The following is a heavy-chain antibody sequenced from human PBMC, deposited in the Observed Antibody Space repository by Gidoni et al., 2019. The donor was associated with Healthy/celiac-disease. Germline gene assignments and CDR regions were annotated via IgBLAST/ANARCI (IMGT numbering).Heavy chain of an antibody. V-gene: IGHV3-21*01. CDR1: VFTFSSYS. J-gene: IGHJ4*02. Sequence: EVQLVESGGGLVKPGGSLSLSCAASVFTFSSYSMNWVRQAPGKGLEWVSSISSSSSYIYYADSVKGRFTISRDNAKNSLYLQMNSLRAEDTAVYYCARDLVSRGFDYWGQGTLVTVSS. D-gene: IGHD2-8*01. CDR2: ISSSSSYI. CDR3: ARDLVSRGFDY.